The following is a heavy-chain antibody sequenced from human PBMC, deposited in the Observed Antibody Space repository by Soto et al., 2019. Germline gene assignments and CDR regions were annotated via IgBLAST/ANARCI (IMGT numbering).Heavy chain of an antibody. D-gene: IGHD3-3*01. CDR2: ISGSGGST. Sequence: EVQLLESGGGLVQPGGSLRLSCAASGFTFSSYAMSWVRQAPGQGLEWVSAISGSGGSTYYADSVKGRFTISRDNSKNTRYLQMNSLRAEDTAVYYCAKDRLGTILGRRDYWGQGTLVTVAS. J-gene: IGHJ4*02. CDR1: GFTFSSYA. V-gene: IGHV3-23*01. CDR3: AKDRLGTILGRRDY.